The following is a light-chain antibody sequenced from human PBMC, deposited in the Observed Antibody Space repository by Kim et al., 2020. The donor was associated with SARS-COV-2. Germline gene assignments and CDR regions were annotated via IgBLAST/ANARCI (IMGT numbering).Light chain of an antibody. CDR3: QTWGSGMGV. J-gene: IGLJ3*02. CDR1: SGHSSYA. V-gene: IGLV4-69*01. Sequence: QPVLTQSPSASASLGASVKLTCTLSSGHSSYAIAWHQQQPEKGPRFLMKLDSDGSHSKADGTPNRFSGSSSGAERYLSISSLQSDDEADYYCQTWGSGMGVFGGGTKLTVL. CDR2: LDSDGSH.